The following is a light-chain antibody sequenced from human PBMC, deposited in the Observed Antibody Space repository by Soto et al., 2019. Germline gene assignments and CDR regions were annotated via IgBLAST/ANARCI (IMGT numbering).Light chain of an antibody. Sequence: QSVLTQSPSASGTPGQRVTISCSGSSSSIGSYTVNWYQQLPGMAPKLLIYGHNQRPSGVPDRFSGSSSGTSASLAISGLQSEEEADYYCAAWDDSLNGRVFGGGTKLTVL. J-gene: IGLJ3*02. CDR1: SSSIGSYT. V-gene: IGLV1-44*01. CDR2: GHN. CDR3: AAWDDSLNGRV.